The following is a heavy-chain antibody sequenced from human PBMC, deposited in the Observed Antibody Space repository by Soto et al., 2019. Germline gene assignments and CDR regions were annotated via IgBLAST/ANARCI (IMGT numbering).Heavy chain of an antibody. CDR3: ARGGPYYDFWSGYYNYYYYYMDV. Sequence: VKVSCKAAGYTFTSYDINWVRQATGQGLEWMGWMNPNSGNTGYAQKFQGRVTMTRNTSISTAYMELSSLRSEDTAVYYCARGGPYYDFWSGYYNYYYYYMDVWGKGTTVTVSS. CDR2: MNPNSGNT. D-gene: IGHD3-3*01. V-gene: IGHV1-8*01. J-gene: IGHJ6*03. CDR1: GYTFTSYD.